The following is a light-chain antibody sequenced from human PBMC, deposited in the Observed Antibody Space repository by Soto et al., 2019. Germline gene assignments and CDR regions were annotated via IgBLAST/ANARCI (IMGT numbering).Light chain of an antibody. CDR3: CSFARSSTSYV. CDR1: SSDVGSSNL. Sequence: QSALTQPASVSGSPGQSITLSCTGTSSDVGSSNLVSWYQQYPGKAPKLIIYEGSRRPSGVSGRFSGSMSGNTASLTISGLQAEDEADYYCCSFARSSTSYVFGTGTKLTVL. V-gene: IGLV2-23*01. J-gene: IGLJ1*01. CDR2: EGS.